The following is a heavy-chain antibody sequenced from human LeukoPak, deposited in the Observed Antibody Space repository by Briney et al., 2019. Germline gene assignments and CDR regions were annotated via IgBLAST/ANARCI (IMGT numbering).Heavy chain of an antibody. J-gene: IGHJ6*03. CDR3: ARLIAGGYGDYSYYYYMDV. V-gene: IGHV4-34*01. D-gene: IGHD4-17*01. CDR1: GGSFSGYY. Sequence: PSETLSLTCAVYGGSFSGYYWSWIRQPPGKGLEWIGEINHSGSTNYNPSLKSRVTISVDTSKNQFSLKLSSVTAADTAVYYCARLIAGGYGDYSYYYYMDVWGKGTTVTISS. CDR2: INHSGST.